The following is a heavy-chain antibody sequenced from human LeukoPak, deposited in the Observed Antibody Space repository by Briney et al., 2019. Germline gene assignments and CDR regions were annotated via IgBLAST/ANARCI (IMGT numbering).Heavy chain of an antibody. CDR3: ARRFGYCSGGSCYGGYYFDY. CDR1: GYSFTSYW. Sequence: GESLKISCKGSGYSFTSYWIGWVRQMPGKGLEWMGIIYPGDSDTRYSPSFQGQVTISADKSISTAYLQWSSLKASDTAMYYCARRFGYCSGGSCYGGYYFDYWGQGTLVTVSS. V-gene: IGHV5-51*01. D-gene: IGHD2-15*01. CDR2: IYPGDSDT. J-gene: IGHJ4*02.